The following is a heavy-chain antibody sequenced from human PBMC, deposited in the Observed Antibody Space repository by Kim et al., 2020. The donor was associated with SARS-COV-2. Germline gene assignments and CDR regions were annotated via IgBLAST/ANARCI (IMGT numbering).Heavy chain of an antibody. CDR2: GST. Sequence: GSTYYNPSLKSRVTISVDTSKNQFSLKLSSVTAADTAVYYCARFTTIFDYWGQGTLVTVSS. D-gene: IGHD5-12*01. J-gene: IGHJ4*02. CDR3: ARFTTIFDY. V-gene: IGHV4-39*01.